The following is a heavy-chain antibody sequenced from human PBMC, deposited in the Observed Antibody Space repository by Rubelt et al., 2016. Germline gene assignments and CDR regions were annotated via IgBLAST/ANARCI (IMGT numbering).Heavy chain of an antibody. CDR3: AAGMDPDH. CDR2: IKQDGSEK. CDR1: GFTFSNHG. D-gene: IGHD3-10*01. V-gene: IGHV3-7*01. J-gene: IGHJ4*02. Sequence: VQLVESGGGVAQPGRSLRLSCSASGFTFSNHGMHWVRQAPGKGLEWVANIKQDGSEKNYVDSVKGRFTISRDNAKNSLYLQMNRLGVEDTAVYYCAAGMDPDHWGQGTLVTVSS.